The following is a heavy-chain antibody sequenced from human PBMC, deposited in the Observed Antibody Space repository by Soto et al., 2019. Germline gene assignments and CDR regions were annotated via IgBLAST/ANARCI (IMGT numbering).Heavy chain of an antibody. J-gene: IGHJ5*02. CDR2: INPRGGST. V-gene: IGHV1-46*01. CDR3: ARDRNGSGTYYFNSFDP. CDR1: GYTFTRYY. Sequence: ASVKVSCKASGYTFTRYYMHWVRQAPGQGLEWMGIINPRGGSTSYPQKFQGRVTLTRDTSTSTVYMELSSLRSEDTAVYYCARDRNGSGTYYFNSFDPWGQGTLVTVSS. D-gene: IGHD3-10*01.